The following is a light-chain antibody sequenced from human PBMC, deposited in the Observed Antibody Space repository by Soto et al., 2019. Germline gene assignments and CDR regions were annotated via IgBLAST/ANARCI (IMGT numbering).Light chain of an antibody. Sequence: QPVLTQSPSASASLGASVKLTCTLSSGHSNYAIAWHQQQSEKGPRYLMKLNSDGSHSKGDGIPDRFSGSSSGAERYITISSLPSEDEADYCCQTWGSGIVVFGGGTKLTVL. V-gene: IGLV4-69*01. CDR3: QTWGSGIVV. J-gene: IGLJ2*01. CDR2: LNSDGSH. CDR1: SGHSNYA.